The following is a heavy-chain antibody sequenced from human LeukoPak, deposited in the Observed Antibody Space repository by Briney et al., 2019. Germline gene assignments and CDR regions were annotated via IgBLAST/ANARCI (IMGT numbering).Heavy chain of an antibody. CDR2: INPNSGGT. D-gene: IGHD3-22*01. J-gene: IGHJ4*02. CDR3: ANYYYDSSGYLHY. V-gene: IGHV1-2*02. Sequence: ASVKVSCKASGYTFTGYYMHWVRQAPGQGLEWMGWINPNSGGTNYAQKFQGRVTMTRDTSISTAYMELSRLRSDDTAVYYCANYYYDSSGYLHYWGQGTLVTVSS. CDR1: GYTFTGYY.